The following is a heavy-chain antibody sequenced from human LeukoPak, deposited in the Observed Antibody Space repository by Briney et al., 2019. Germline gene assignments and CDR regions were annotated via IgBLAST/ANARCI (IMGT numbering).Heavy chain of an antibody. CDR3: VSDLGTDFYGFSDH. D-gene: IGHD2/OR15-2a*01. J-gene: IGHJ1*01. CDR1: GFTFSTYA. CDR2: IRNNGDTT. V-gene: IGHV3-64*01. Sequence: GGSLRLSCAASGFTFSTYAMHWVRQGPGQGLEYIASIRNNGDTTFYATSVKGRFTISRDNSMETLFLQMDRLRVDDTGVYFCVSDLGTDFYGFSDHWAKGTLV.